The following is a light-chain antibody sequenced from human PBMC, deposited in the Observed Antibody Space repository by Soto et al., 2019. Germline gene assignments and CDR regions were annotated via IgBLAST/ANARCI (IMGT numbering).Light chain of an antibody. CDR3: SSYTSRSSVI. J-gene: IGLJ2*01. CDR2: NVS. Sequence: QSAQTQPASVSGSPGQSITISCTATTSDVGDYNYVSWYQQYPGKAPKPIIYNVSNRPSGVSNRFSGSKSGDTASLTISGLQAEDEADYYCSSYTSRSSVIFGGGTKLTVL. CDR1: TSDVGDYNY. V-gene: IGLV2-14*01.